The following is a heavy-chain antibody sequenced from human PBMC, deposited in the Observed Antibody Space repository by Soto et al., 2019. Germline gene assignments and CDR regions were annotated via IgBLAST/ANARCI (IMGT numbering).Heavy chain of an antibody. CDR3: AREGGIVGATAADY. CDR2: IYYSGST. Sequence: QVQLQESGPGLVKPSQTLSLTCTVSGGSISSGGYYWSWIRQHPGKGLEWIGYIYYSGSTYYNPSVKTRVTISVDTSKNQFSLKLSSVSAADPAVYYCAREGGIVGATAADYWGQGTLVTVSS. J-gene: IGHJ4*02. CDR1: GGSISSGGYY. V-gene: IGHV4-31*03. D-gene: IGHD1-26*01.